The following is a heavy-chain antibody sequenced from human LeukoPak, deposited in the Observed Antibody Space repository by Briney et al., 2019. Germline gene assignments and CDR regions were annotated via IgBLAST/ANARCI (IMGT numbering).Heavy chain of an antibody. CDR3: VPTAGYSSGWYNFDY. D-gene: IGHD6-19*01. J-gene: IGHJ4*02. V-gene: IGHV1-69*05. CDR2: IIPIFGTA. CDR1: GGTFSSYA. Sequence: SVKVSCKASGGTFSSYAISWVRQAPGQGLEWMGGIIPIFGTANYAQKFQGRVTITTDETTSTAYMELSSLRSEDTAVYYCVPTAGYSSGWYNFDYWGQGTLVTVSS.